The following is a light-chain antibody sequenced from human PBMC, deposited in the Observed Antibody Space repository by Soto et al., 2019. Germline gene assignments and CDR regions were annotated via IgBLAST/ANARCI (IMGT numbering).Light chain of an antibody. J-gene: IGKJ1*01. CDR1: QSVSSSY. Sequence: EIVLTQSPGTLSLSPVERATLSCMASQSVSSSYLAWYQQKPGQAPRLLIYGASSRATGIPDRFSGSGSGTDFTLTISGLQPGDSATYYCQQYNSYSEAFGQGTKVDIK. CDR3: QQYNSYSEA. V-gene: IGKV3-20*01. CDR2: GAS.